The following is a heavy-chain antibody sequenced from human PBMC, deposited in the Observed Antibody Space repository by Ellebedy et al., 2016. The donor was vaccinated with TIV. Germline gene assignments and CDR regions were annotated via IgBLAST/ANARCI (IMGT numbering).Heavy chain of an antibody. Sequence: GGSLRLSCAASGFTFSSYEMNWVRQAPGKGLEWVSYISSSGSTIYYADSVKGRFTISRDNAKNSLYLQMNSLRAEDTAVYYCAPSSGWTKSFDYWGQGTLVTVSS. CDR2: ISSSGSTI. V-gene: IGHV3-48*03. CDR3: APSSGWTKSFDY. CDR1: GFTFSSYE. D-gene: IGHD6-19*01. J-gene: IGHJ4*02.